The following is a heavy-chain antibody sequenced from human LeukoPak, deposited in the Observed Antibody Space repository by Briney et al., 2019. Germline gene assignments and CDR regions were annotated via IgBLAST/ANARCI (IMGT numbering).Heavy chain of an antibody. Sequence: PGGSLRLSCAASGLTFSNYDMNWVRQAPGKGLEWVSSVSGSGDDTYYADSVKGRFIISRDNSKTTMYLQMNSLRADDTAVYYCAKSNNNPTVAIRVRGVIPYFDSWGQGSLVTVSS. CDR1: GLTFSNYD. D-gene: IGHD3-10*01. CDR3: AKSNNNPTVAIRVRGVIPYFDS. J-gene: IGHJ4*02. V-gene: IGHV3-23*01. CDR2: VSGSGDDT.